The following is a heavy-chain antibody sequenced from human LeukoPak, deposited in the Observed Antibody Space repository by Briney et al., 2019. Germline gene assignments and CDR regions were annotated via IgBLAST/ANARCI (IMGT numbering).Heavy chain of an antibody. J-gene: IGHJ4*02. Sequence: GGTLRLSCAASGFTFSNSWMSWVRQAPGKGLEWVVCIKSKTDGGTTDYAAPVKGRFTISREDSKNTLYLPMNSLKAEDTAVYYCTSPRDYDDIDDWGQGTLVTVSS. D-gene: IGHD4-17*01. CDR1: GFTFSNSW. CDR3: TSPRDYDDIDD. CDR2: IKSKTDGGTT. V-gene: IGHV3-15*01.